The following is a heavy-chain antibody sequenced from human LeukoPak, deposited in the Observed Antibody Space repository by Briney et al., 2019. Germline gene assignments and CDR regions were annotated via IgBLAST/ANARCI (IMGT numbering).Heavy chain of an antibody. D-gene: IGHD1-26*01. CDR1: GYSISSGYY. CDR3: ARASGSYGGYYFDY. V-gene: IGHV4-38-2*02. J-gene: IGHJ4*02. Sequence: PSETLSLTCTVSGYSISSGYYWGWIRQPPGKGLEWIGNIYHSGSTYHNPSLKSRVTISVDTSKNRFSLKLSSVTAADTAVYYCARASGSYGGYYFDYWGQGTLVTVSS. CDR2: IYHSGST.